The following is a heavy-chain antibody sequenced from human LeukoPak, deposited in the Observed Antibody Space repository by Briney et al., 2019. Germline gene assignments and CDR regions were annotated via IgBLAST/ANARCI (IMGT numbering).Heavy chain of an antibody. Sequence: ASVKVSCKASGYTFTSFAITWVRQATGQGLEWVGWMNPNSGYTGYAQTFQGRVTMTRNTSISTAYMELSSLRSDDTAVYYCTRGTMVRGVIYTWGQGTLVTVSS. CDR2: MNPNSGYT. V-gene: IGHV1-8*01. CDR3: TRGTMVRGVIYT. J-gene: IGHJ5*02. CDR1: GYTFTSFA. D-gene: IGHD3-10*01.